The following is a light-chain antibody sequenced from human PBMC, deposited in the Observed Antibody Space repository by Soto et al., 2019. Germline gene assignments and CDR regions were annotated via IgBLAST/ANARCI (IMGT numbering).Light chain of an antibody. Sequence: QSVLTQPPSASVTPGQRVTMSCSGSSSNVGTNFVYWYQQLPGTAPKVLIYPNNQRPSGVPDRFSGSKSGTSASLAISGLRSEDEADYYCAAWDDSLSGVVFGGGTKLTVL. V-gene: IGLV1-47*01. J-gene: IGLJ2*01. CDR2: PNN. CDR3: AAWDDSLSGVV. CDR1: SSNVGTNF.